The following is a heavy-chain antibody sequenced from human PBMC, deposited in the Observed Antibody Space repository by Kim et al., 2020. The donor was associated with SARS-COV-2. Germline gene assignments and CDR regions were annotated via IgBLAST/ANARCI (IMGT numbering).Heavy chain of an antibody. D-gene: IGHD3-10*01. CDR3: ARDRRLWFGELRSWFDP. V-gene: IGHV3-11*04. CDR2: ISSRGSTI. J-gene: IGHJ5*02. CDR1: GFTFSDYY. Sequence: GGSLRLSCAASGFTFSDYYMSWIRQAPGKGLEWVSYISSRGSTIYYADSVKGRFTISRDNAKNSLYLQMNSLRAEDTAVYYCARDRRLWFGELRSWFDPWGQGTLVTVSS.